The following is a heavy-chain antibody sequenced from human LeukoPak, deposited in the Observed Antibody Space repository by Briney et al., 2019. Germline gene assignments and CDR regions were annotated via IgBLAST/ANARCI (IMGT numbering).Heavy chain of an antibody. CDR1: GYTFTSYG. D-gene: IGHD3-9*01. Sequence: ASVKVSCKASGYTFTSYGISWVRQAPGQGLEWMGIINPSGGSTSYAQKFQGRVTMTRDMSTSTVYMELSSLRSEDTAVYYCARAHYDILTGYDAFDIWGQGTMVTVSS. J-gene: IGHJ3*02. V-gene: IGHV1-46*01. CDR2: INPSGGST. CDR3: ARAHYDILTGYDAFDI.